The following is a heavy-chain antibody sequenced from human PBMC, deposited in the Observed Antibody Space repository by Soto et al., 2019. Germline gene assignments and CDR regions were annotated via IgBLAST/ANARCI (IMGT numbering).Heavy chain of an antibody. CDR3: ARDPTYSSSSKYYYGMDV. CDR2: ISSSSSTI. D-gene: IGHD6-6*01. J-gene: IGHJ6*02. V-gene: IGHV3-48*02. Sequence: EVQLVESGGGLVQPGGSLRLSCAASGFTFSSYSMNWVRQAPGKGLEWVSYISSSSSTIYYADSVKGRFTISRDNAKNSLYLQMNSLRDEDTAVYYCARDPTYSSSSKYYYGMDVWGQGTTVTVSS. CDR1: GFTFSSYS.